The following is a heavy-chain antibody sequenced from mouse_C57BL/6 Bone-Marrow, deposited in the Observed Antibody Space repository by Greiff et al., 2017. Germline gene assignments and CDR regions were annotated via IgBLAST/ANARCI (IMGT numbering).Heavy chain of an antibody. D-gene: IGHD2-12*01. CDR3: ARVGQYDFTTSDWFAY. J-gene: IGHJ3*01. CDR2: INPNNGTT. Sequence: VQLQQSGPELVKPGASVKISCKASGYSFTDYNMNWVKQSNGKSLEWIGVINPNNGTTSYNQKFKGKATLTVDQSSSTAYMQLNSLSSEDSAVYYCARVGQYDFTTSDWFAYWGQGTLVTVSA. CDR1: GYSFTDYN. V-gene: IGHV1-39*01.